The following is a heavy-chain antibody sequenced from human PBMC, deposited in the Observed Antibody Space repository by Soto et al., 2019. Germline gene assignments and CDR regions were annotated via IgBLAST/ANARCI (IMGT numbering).Heavy chain of an antibody. J-gene: IGHJ5*02. Sequence: SETLSLTCTVSGGSISSYYWSWIRQPPGKGLEWIGYIYYSGSTNYNPSLKSRVTISVDTSKNQFSLKLSSVTAADTAVYYCARDYGDYMRTNWFDPWGQGTLVTVSS. D-gene: IGHD4-17*01. CDR1: GGSISSYY. CDR2: IYYSGST. CDR3: ARDYGDYMRTNWFDP. V-gene: IGHV4-59*01.